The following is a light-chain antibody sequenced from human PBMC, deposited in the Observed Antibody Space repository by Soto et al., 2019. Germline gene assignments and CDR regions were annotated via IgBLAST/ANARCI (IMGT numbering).Light chain of an antibody. CDR3: SAHGGTNPYV. CDR1: PSDIGGYTF. Sequence: QSALTQPPSASGSPGQSVAISCTGTPSDIGGYTFVSWYQQHPGKAPKLLIYDVNKRPSGVPDRFSGSKSGNTASLTVSGLQAEDEADYYCSAHGGTNPYVFGTGTKVTVL. J-gene: IGLJ1*01. V-gene: IGLV2-8*01. CDR2: DVN.